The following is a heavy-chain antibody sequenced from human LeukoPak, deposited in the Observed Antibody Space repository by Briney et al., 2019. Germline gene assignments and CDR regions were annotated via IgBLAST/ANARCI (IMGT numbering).Heavy chain of an antibody. CDR3: AGDSPYCSGGSCYPRRAFDI. CDR2: IYYSGST. J-gene: IGHJ3*02. CDR1: GGSISSYY. D-gene: IGHD2-15*01. V-gene: IGHV4-59*06. Sequence: PSETLSLTCTVSGGSISSYYWTWLRQPAGKGLEWIGRIYYSGSTYYNPSLKSRVTISVYTSKNQFSLKLSSVTAADTAVYYCAGDSPYCSGGSCYPRRAFDIWGQGTMVTVSS.